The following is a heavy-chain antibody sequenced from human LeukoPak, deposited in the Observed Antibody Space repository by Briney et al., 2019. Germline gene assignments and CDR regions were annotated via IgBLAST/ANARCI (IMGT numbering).Heavy chain of an antibody. D-gene: IGHD6-19*01. CDR1: GFTVSSNY. V-gene: IGHV3-66*02. CDR3: ARVPNTEYSSGWDDAFDI. J-gene: IGHJ3*02. Sequence: PGGSLRLSCAASGFTVSSNYMSWVRQAPGKGLEWVSVIYSGGSTYYADSVKGRFTISRDNSKNTLYLQMNSLRAEDTAVYYCARVPNTEYSSGWDDAFDIWGQGTMVAVSS. CDR2: IYSGGST.